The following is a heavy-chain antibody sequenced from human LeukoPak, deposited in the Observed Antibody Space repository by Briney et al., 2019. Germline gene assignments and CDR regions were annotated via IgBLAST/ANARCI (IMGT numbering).Heavy chain of an antibody. CDR1: GASNSDYY. Sequence: SETLSLTCNVSGASNSDYYWSWIRQSAGKGREWMGRIYATETDFNPSLKSRLTMSIDTSKNQFSLKLRSVTAADTGVYYCARHQGWLQWEYWGQGTLVTVSS. V-gene: IGHV4-4*07. J-gene: IGHJ4*02. CDR2: IYATET. D-gene: IGHD5-24*01. CDR3: ARHQGWLQWEY.